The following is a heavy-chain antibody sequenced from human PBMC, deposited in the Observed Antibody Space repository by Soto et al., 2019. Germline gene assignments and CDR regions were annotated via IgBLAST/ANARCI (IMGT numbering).Heavy chain of an antibody. CDR1: RSSIISGAYY. Sequence: SETLSLTCPFTRSSIISGAYYWIWIRQHPGKGLEWIGYIYYSGSTYYNPSLKSRVTISVDTSKNQFSLKLSSVTAADTAVYYCARELRFGEDYYGMDVWGQGTTVT. D-gene: IGHD3-10*01. J-gene: IGHJ6*02. CDR3: ARELRFGEDYYGMDV. V-gene: IGHV4-31*03. CDR2: IYYSGST.